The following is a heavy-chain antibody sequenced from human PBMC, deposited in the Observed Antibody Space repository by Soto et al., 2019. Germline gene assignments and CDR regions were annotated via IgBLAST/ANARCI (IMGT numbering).Heavy chain of an antibody. V-gene: IGHV4-30-4*01. J-gene: IGHJ5*02. D-gene: IGHD6-6*01. CDR1: GGSISSGDYY. CDR2: IYYSGST. CDR3: ARDPGRVVRDNYNWFDP. Sequence: SETLSLTCTVSGGSISSGDYYWSWIRQPPGKGLEWIGYIYYSGSTYYNPSLKSRVTISVDTSKNQFSLKLSSVTAADTAVYYCARDPGRVVRDNYNWFDPWGQGTLVTVSS.